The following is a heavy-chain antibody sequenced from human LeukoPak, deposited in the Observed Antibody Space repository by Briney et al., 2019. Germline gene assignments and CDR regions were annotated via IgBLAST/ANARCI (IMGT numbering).Heavy chain of an antibody. V-gene: IGHV3-23*01. Sequence: GGSLRLSCAPSGFTLSTYYMGWVRQAPGNAIEFVSGMSGTGYSKHHADSVKGRFTISRDESKNILYLEMNSLSAEDTALYYCAKDGYNWIPFDDWGQGTLVAVSS. CDR1: GFTLSTYY. D-gene: IGHD1-20*01. CDR2: MSGTGYSK. J-gene: IGHJ4*02. CDR3: AKDGYNWIPFDD.